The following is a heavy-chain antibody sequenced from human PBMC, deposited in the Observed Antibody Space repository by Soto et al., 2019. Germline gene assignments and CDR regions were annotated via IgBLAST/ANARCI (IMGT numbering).Heavy chain of an antibody. CDR3: GRGDGYNYEGVPDY. CDR1: GGTFSSYA. Sequence: VASVKVSCKASGGTFSSYAISRVRQAPGQGLEWMGGIIPIFGTANYAQKFQGRVTITADESTSTAYMELSSLRSEDTAVYYCGRGDGYNYEGVPDYWGQGTPVTVSS. CDR2: IIPIFGTA. J-gene: IGHJ4*02. V-gene: IGHV1-69*13. D-gene: IGHD5-12*01.